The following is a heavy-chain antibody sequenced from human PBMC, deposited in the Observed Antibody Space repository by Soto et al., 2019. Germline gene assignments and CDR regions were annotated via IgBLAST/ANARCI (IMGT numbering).Heavy chain of an antibody. CDR2: IIPTFGTT. J-gene: IGHJ5*02. CDR1: GGNFSSNG. D-gene: IGHD5-18*01. Sequence: QVHLVQSGAEVKKPGSSVKVSCKAPGGNFSSNGIRWVRQAPGQGLELMGGIIPTFGTTNYAHKFRGRVTITADESTGTAYMELSSLRSDDTAVYYCAGASDSTWYNWLDPWGQGTLVTVSS. CDR3: AGASDSTWYNWLDP. V-gene: IGHV1-69*01.